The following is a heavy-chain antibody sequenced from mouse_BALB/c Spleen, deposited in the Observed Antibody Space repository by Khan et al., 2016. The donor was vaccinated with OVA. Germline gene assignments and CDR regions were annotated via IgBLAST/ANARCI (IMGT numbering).Heavy chain of an antibody. CDR2: MIYIGYT. CDR1: GDSITSGY. CDR3: ARATYRYAFAY. D-gene: IGHD2-14*01. J-gene: IGHJ3*01. Sequence: EVQLQESGPSLVKPSQTLSLTCSVTGDSITSGYWSWIRKCPGNKLEYMGYMIYIGYTDYNHSLKSRLAITRHTSKNQYYLQLNSVTTEDTATYYCARATYRYAFAYWGQGTLVTVSA. V-gene: IGHV3-8*02.